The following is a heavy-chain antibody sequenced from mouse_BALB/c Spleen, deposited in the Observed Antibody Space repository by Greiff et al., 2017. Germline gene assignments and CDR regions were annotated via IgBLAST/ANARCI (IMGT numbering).Heavy chain of an antibody. CDR3: ARNDGSSYTLDY. CDR2: IHYSGST. CDR1: GYSITSCYI. J-gene: IGHJ2*01. Sequence: EVQLVESGPDLVKPSQSLSLTCTVTGYSITSCYIWHWIRQFPGNKLEWMGYIHYSGSTNYNPSLKSRISITRDTTKNQFFLQLNSVTTEDTATYYCARNDGSSYTLDYWGQGTTLTVSA. D-gene: IGHD1-1*01. V-gene: IGHV3-1*02.